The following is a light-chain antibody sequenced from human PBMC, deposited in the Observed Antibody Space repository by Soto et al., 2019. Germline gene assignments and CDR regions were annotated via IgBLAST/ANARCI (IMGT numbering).Light chain of an antibody. V-gene: IGKV3-15*01. CDR1: QSVTNSY. CDR2: GAS. Sequence: EIVMTPSPVTLSVSPGERATLFCRASQSVTNSYLAWYQQKPGQAPRLLIFGASTRATGIPARFSGSGSGTEFTLTISSLQSEDFAVYSCQQYNNWPRWAFGQGTKVDIK. CDR3: QQYNNWPRWA. J-gene: IGKJ1*01.